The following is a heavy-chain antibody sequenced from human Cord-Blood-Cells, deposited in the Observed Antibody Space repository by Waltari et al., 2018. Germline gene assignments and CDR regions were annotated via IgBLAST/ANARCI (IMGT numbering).Heavy chain of an antibody. J-gene: IGHJ5*02. CDR2: FYPEDGET. Sequence: HVQLAQSGAEVKQPGASAKVSCKDSVYTRTELSMHFVRKVPGKGLEWMGGFYPEDGETIYAQKFQRRVTMTEDTSTDTAYMELSSLMSEDTAVDYCATRSRGGWFDPWGQGTLVTVSS. D-gene: IGHD3-10*01. CDR3: ATRSRGGWFDP. CDR1: VYTRTELS. V-gene: IGHV1-24*01.